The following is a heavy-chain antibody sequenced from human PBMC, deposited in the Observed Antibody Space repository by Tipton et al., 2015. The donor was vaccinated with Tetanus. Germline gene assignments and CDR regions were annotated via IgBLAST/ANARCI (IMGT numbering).Heavy chain of an antibody. CDR2: IKHDETEK. CDR1: GFTFSSYW. CDR3: ARDRALSGYLFYYGMDV. D-gene: IGHD5-12*01. J-gene: IGHJ6*02. V-gene: IGHV3-7*01. Sequence: SLRLSCAASGFTFSSYWMSWVRQAPGKGLEWVANIKHDETEKYYVDSVRGRFNISRDNAKRSLYLQMDSLRAEDTAVYYCARDRALSGYLFYYGMDVWGQGTTVTVSS.